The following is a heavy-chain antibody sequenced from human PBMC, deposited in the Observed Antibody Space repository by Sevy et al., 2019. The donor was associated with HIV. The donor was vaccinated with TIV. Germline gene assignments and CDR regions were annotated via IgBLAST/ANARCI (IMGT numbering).Heavy chain of an antibody. D-gene: IGHD2-2*01. CDR1: GFTFSSYA. CDR2: ISGSGGST. CDR3: AKGVVPAANPQNYYYYGMDV. V-gene: IGHV3-23*01. Sequence: GGSLRLSCAASGFTFSSYAMSWVRQAPGKGLEWVSAISGSGGSTYYADSVKGRFTIYRDNSKNTLYLQMNSLRAEDTAVYYCAKGVVPAANPQNYYYYGMDVWGQGTTVTVSS. J-gene: IGHJ6*02.